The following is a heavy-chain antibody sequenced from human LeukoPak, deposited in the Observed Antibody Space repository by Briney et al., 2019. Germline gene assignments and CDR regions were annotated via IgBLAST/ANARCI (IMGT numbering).Heavy chain of an antibody. CDR2: VYYTGRT. D-gene: IGHD3-10*01. CDR1: DGSTTGYY. Sequence: KTSETLSLTCSVSDGSTTGYYWSWIRQPPGKGLEWIAYVYYTGRTLYNPSLESRVTISVDTSKTQFSLTVTSVTAADTAVYYCARHMSVSYDAFDLWGRGTTATVSS. J-gene: IGHJ3*01. CDR3: ARHMSVSYDAFDL. V-gene: IGHV4-59*08.